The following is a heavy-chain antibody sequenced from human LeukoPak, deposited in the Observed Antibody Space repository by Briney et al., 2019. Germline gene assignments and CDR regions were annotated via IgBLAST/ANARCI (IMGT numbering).Heavy chain of an antibody. D-gene: IGHD3-22*01. CDR2: INPNSGGT. Sequence: GASVKVSCKASGYTFTGYYMHWVRQAPGQGLEWMGWINPNSGGTNYAQKFQGRVTMTRDTSISTAYMELSRLRSDDTAVYHCARETGNYYDSSGYCLDPWGQGTLVTVSS. CDR1: GYTFTGYY. J-gene: IGHJ5*02. CDR3: ARETGNYYDSSGYCLDP. V-gene: IGHV1-2*02.